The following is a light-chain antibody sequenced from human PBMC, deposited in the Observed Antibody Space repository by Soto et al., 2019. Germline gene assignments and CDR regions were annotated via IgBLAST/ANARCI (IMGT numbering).Light chain of an antibody. J-gene: IGKJ2*01. CDR1: QSISTW. V-gene: IGKV1-5*03. Sequence: DIQMTQSPSTLSASVGDRVTITCRASQSISTWLAWYQQKPGKAPKLLIYKASSLRNGVPSRFSGSGPETDFTLIIYTLQPDDFASYYCQQYNGYPHTFGQGTKLEI. CDR3: QQYNGYPHT. CDR2: KAS.